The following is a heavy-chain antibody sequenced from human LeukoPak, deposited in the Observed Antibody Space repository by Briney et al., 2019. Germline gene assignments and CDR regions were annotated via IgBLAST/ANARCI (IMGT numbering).Heavy chain of an antibody. CDR1: GFXFSSYA. J-gene: IGHJ4*02. CDR2: ISGIGGST. Sequence: GGSLRLSCAASGFXFSSYAISWVRQAPGKGLEWGSTISGIGGSTYYADSVKGRFTISRDNSKNTLFLQMNSLRAEDTAVYYCAKDQDPYYFDYWGQGTLVTVSS. CDR3: AKDQDPYYFDY. V-gene: IGHV3-23*01.